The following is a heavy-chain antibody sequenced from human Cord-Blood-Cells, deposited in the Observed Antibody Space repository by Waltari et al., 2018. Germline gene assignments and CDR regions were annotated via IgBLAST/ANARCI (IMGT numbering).Heavy chain of an antibody. CDR2: IYYSGST. CDR1: GGSISSYY. J-gene: IGHJ6*02. D-gene: IGHD3-22*01. V-gene: IGHV4-59*08. CDR3: ARLSYYDSSDLGTYYYYGMDV. Sequence: QVQLQESGPGLVKPSETLSLTCTVSGGSISSYYWSWIRQPTGKGLEWIGYIYYSGSTNYNPSLKSRVTISVDTSKNQFSLKLSSVTAADTAVYYCARLSYYDSSDLGTYYYYGMDVWGQGTTVTVSS.